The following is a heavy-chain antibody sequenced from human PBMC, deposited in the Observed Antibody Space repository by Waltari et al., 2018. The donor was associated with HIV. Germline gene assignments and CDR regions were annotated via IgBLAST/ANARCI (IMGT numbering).Heavy chain of an antibody. J-gene: IGHJ4*02. V-gene: IGHV3-48*02. CDR3: TRDRTYGPLRYFDY. CDR1: GFTFSNYN. Sequence: EVQLVESGGGLVQPGGSLRLSCAASGFTFSNYNFNWVRQAPGKGLELVSYISSSSDTIYDADSVKGRFTISRDNAKNSLYLQMNSLRDEDTAVYYCTRDRTYGPLRYFDYWGQGTLVTVSS. CDR2: ISSSSDTI. D-gene: IGHD3-10*01.